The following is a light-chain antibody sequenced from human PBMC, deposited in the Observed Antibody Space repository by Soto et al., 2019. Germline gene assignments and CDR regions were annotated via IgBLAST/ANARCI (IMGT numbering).Light chain of an antibody. V-gene: IGKV3-20*01. CDR3: QQYGRSPFT. Sequence: EIVLTQSPGTLSLSPGERATLSCRASQSIYLNALAWYQQKPGQTHRLLIYGASTRATDIPDRFSGSGSRTDFALTFSRLEPEDFAMYYCQQYGRSPFTFGPGTRVDLK. CDR2: GAS. CDR1: QSIYLNA. J-gene: IGKJ3*01.